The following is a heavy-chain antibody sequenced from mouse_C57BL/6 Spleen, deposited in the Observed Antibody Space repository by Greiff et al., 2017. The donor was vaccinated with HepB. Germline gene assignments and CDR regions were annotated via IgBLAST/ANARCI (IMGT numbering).Heavy chain of an antibody. D-gene: IGHD1-1*01. V-gene: IGHV1-55*01. Sequence: QVQLQQPGAELVKPGASVKMSCKASGYTFTSYWITWVKQRPGQGLEWIGDIYPGSGSTNYNEKFKSKATLTVDTSSSTAYMQLSSLTSEDSAVYYCARSRYYGSSYAGAMDYWGQGTSVTVSS. J-gene: IGHJ4*01. CDR2: IYPGSGST. CDR1: GYTFTSYW. CDR3: ARSRYYGSSYAGAMDY.